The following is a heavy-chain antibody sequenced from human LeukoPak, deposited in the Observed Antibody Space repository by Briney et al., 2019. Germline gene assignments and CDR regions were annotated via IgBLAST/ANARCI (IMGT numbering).Heavy chain of an antibody. CDR1: GGSISSSNW. V-gene: IGHV4-4*02. J-gene: IGHJ5*02. CDR2: IYHSGST. D-gene: IGHD4-23*01. Sequence: SETLSLTCAVSGGSISSSNWWSWVRQPPGKGLEWIGEIYHSGSTNYNPSLKSRVTISVDKSKNQFSLKLSSVTAADTAVYYCARNYGGNSVGPESWFDPWGQGTLVTVSS. CDR3: ARNYGGNSVGPESWFDP.